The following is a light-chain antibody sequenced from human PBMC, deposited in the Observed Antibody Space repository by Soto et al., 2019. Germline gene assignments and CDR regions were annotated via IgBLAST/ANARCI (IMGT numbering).Light chain of an antibody. Sequence: DIQVTQSPSALSASIGDRVTITFRTSQYISNHLNWYQQKPGKAPELLMYAASRLQSGVPSRFSGSGSGTDFTLTISSLQPEDSATYYCQQTNSIPRPFGQGTKVAIK. V-gene: IGKV1-39*01. CDR2: AAS. CDR1: QYISNH. J-gene: IGKJ1*01. CDR3: QQTNSIPRP.